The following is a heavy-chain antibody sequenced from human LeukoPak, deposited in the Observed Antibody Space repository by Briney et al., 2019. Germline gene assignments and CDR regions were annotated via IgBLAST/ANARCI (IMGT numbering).Heavy chain of an antibody. V-gene: IGHV3-23*01. CDR1: GFTLSTNA. CDR3: AKDRAGSYLDAFDI. Sequence: GGSLRLSCLTSGFTLSTNAMSWVRQAPGKGLEWISGISGSGASTYYADSVKGRFTISRDNSKNTLYLQMNGLRAEDTAVYYCAKDRAGSYLDAFDIWGQGTMVTVSS. J-gene: IGHJ3*02. CDR2: ISGSGAST. D-gene: IGHD1-26*01.